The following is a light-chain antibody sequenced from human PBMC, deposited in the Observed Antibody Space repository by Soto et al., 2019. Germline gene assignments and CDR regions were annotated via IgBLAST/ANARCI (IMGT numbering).Light chain of an antibody. J-gene: IGLJ1*01. CDR2: EVS. CDR1: SSDVGGYNY. Sequence: QSALTQPPSASGSPGQSVTISCTGTSSDVGGYNYLSWYQHHPDKAPQLMIYEVSKRPSGVPDRFSGSKSGNTASLTVSGLQAEDEADYYCSSYAGRYTYVFGTGTKLTVL. V-gene: IGLV2-8*01. CDR3: SSYAGRYTYV.